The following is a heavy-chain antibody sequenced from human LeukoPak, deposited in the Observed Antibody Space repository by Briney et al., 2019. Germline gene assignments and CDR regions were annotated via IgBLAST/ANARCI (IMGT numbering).Heavy chain of an antibody. CDR2: IRYDGSNK. Sequence: PGGSLRLSCAASGFTFSSYGMHWVRQAPGKGLEWVAFIRYDGSNKYYADSVKGRFTISRDNSKNTLYLQMNSLRAEDTAVYYCASLRGWLVRSYFDYWGQGTLVTVSS. CDR1: GFTFSSYG. D-gene: IGHD6-19*01. J-gene: IGHJ4*02. CDR3: ASLRGWLVRSYFDY. V-gene: IGHV3-30*02.